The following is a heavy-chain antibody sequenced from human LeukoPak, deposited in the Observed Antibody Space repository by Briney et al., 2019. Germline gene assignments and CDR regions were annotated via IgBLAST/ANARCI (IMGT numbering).Heavy chain of an antibody. CDR2: IYYSGST. CDR3: ARITAYYYYYYMDV. J-gene: IGHJ6*03. CDR1: GGSISSGDYY. V-gene: IGHV4-30-4*08. Sequence: SETLSLTCTVSGGSISSGDYYWSWIRQPPGKGLEWIGYIYYSGSTYYNPSLKSRVTISVDTSKNQFSLKLSSVTAADTAVYYCARITAYYYYYYMDVRGKGTTVTVSS. D-gene: IGHD1-20*01.